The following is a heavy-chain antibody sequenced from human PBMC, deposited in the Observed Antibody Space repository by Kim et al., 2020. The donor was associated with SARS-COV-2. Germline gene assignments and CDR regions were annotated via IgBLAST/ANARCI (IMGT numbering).Heavy chain of an antibody. Sequence: GGSLRLSCAASGFTFSNYGMTWVRQAPGKGLEWVSRIANSGGDTHYADSVKGRFTISRDNSKDTLYLQMNSLRAEDTAIYCCAKSLVAGDSSFDYWGQG. CDR3: AKSLVAGDSSFDY. CDR1: GFTFSNYG. J-gene: IGHJ4*02. V-gene: IGHV3-23*01. D-gene: IGHD3-22*01. CDR2: IANSGGDT.